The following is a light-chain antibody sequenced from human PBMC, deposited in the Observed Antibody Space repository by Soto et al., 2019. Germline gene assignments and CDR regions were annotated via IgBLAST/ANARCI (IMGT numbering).Light chain of an antibody. CDR2: SNN. CDR3: SSYAGNNNLV. J-gene: IGLJ1*01. Sequence: QSVLTQPPSASGTPGQRVTISCSGSSSNIGSNTVNWYQQLPGTAPKLLIYSNNQRPSGVPDRFSGSKSGTTASLTVSGLQAEDEADYYCSSYAGNNNLVFGTGTKVTVL. CDR1: SSNIGSNT. V-gene: IGLV1-44*01.